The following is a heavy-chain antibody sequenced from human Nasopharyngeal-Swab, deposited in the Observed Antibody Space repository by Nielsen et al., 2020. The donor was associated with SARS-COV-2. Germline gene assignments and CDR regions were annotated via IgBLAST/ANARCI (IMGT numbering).Heavy chain of an antibody. CDR3: ARGGAGVVPSPVLGLGPYYSYYYMDV. CDR2: VSQGGGT. J-gene: IGHJ6*03. Sequence: WLRQAPGKGLEWIGEVSQGGGTNYNPSLKNRVTISVATSKNQFSLKLSSVTAAETAVYYCARGGAGVVPSPVLGLGPYYSYYYMDVWGKGTTVTVSS. V-gene: IGHV4-34*01. D-gene: IGHD2-2*01.